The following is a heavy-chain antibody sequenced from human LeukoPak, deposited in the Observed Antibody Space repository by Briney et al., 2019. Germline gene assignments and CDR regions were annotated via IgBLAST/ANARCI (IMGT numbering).Heavy chain of an antibody. D-gene: IGHD3-3*01. CDR1: GFTFSSYA. V-gene: IGHV3-30*02. CDR3: AKEANYDFWSGYFDP. J-gene: IGHJ5*02. Sequence: PGGSLRLSCAASGFTFSSYAMHWVRQGPGKGLEWVAYIAHHGSNKYYADSVKGRFTISRDNSKRTLYLQMNNLRADDTAVYYCAKEANYDFWSGYFDPWGQGTLVTVSS. CDR2: IAHHGSNK.